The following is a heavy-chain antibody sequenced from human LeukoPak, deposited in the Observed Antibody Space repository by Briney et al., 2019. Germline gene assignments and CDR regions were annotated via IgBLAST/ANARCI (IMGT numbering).Heavy chain of an antibody. D-gene: IGHD6-19*01. CDR1: GGSFSGYY. J-gene: IGHJ4*02. V-gene: IGHV4-34*01. Sequence: PSETLSLTCAVYGGSFSGYYWSWIRQPPGKGLEWIGSIYYSGSTYYNPSLKSRVTISVDTSKNQFSLKLSSVTAADTAVYYCARGSSWYSSGFLFDYWGQGTLVTVSS. CDR3: ARGSSWYSSGFLFDY. CDR2: IYYSGST.